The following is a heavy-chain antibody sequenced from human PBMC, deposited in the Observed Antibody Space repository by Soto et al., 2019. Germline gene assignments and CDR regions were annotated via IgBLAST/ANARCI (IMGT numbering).Heavy chain of an antibody. CDR3: ARDDGLSSTNVKAFDI. D-gene: IGHD2-2*01. CDR1: GFTFSCYY. CDR2: ISTTSTYT. V-gene: IGHV3-21*01. Sequence: PGGSLRLSCAASGFTFSCYYMNWVRQAPGKGLEWVSSISTTSTYTHYADSLKGRFTISRDNAKKLLYLQMDSLRAEDTAVYYCARDDGLSSTNVKAFDIWGQGTKVTVSS. J-gene: IGHJ3*02.